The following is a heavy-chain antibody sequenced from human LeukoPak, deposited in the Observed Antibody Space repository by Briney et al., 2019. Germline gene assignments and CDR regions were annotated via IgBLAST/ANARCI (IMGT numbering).Heavy chain of an antibody. J-gene: IGHJ4*02. D-gene: IGHD7-27*01. CDR3: TTDILFTGGIAIDY. V-gene: IGHV3-15*01. CDR2: IKSKTDGGTT. CDR1: GFTFSNAR. Sequence: GGSLRLSCAASGFTFSNARMSWVRQAPGKGLEWVGRIKSKTDGGTTDYAAPVKGRFTISRDDSKNTLYLQMNSLKTEDTAVYYCTTDILFTGGIAIDYWGQGTLVTVSS.